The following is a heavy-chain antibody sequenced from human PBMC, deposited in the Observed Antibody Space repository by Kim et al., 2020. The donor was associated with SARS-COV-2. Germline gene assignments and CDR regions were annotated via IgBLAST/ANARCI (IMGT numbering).Heavy chain of an antibody. CDR2: ISGDGGST. CDR1: GFTFDDYA. Sequence: GGSLRLSCAASGFTFDDYAMHWVRQAPGKGLEWVSLISGDGGSTYYADSVKGRFTISRDNSKNSLYLQMNSLRTEDTALYYCAKDNRRGSGSRGYYFDYWGQGTLVTVSS. V-gene: IGHV3-43*02. CDR3: AKDNRRGSGSRGYYFDY. J-gene: IGHJ4*02. D-gene: IGHD3-10*01.